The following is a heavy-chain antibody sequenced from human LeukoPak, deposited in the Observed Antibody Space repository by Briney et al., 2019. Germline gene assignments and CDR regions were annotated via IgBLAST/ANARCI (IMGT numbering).Heavy chain of an antibody. CDR1: GFTFDDYA. D-gene: IGHD6-6*01. V-gene: IGHV3-9*01. CDR2: ISWNSGSI. Sequence: SLRLSCAASGFTFDDYAMHRVRQAPGKALEWVSGISWNSGSIGYADSVKGRFTISRDNAKNSLYLQMNSLRAEDTALYYCAKDGSIAARLGESWFDPWGQGALVTVSS. CDR3: AKDGSIAARLGESWFDP. J-gene: IGHJ5*02.